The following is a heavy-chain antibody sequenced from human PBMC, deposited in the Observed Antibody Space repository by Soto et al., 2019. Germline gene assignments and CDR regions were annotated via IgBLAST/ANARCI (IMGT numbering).Heavy chain of an antibody. V-gene: IGHV4-59*01. CDR1: GGSISSYY. J-gene: IGHJ4*02. Sequence: QVQLQESGPGLVKPSETLSLTCTVSGGSISSYYWSWIRQPPGKGLEWIGYIYSSGSTNYNPSLKSRVTISVDTSKNQFSLKLTSVTAADTAVYYCARSPSGYSSTFDYWGQGTLVTVSS. CDR2: IYSSGST. CDR3: ARSPSGYSSTFDY. D-gene: IGHD5-18*01.